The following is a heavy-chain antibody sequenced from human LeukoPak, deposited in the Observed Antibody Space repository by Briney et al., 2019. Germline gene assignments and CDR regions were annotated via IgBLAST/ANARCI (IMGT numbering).Heavy chain of an antibody. V-gene: IGHV1-18*01. CDR1: GYTFTSYD. CDR2: ISAYNGNT. CDR3: ARDTDTAMVLNGAALDY. J-gene: IGHJ4*02. Sequence: ASVKVSCKASGYTFTSYDINWVRQAPGQGLEWMGWISAYNGNTNYAQKLQGRVTMTTDTSTSTAYMELRSLRSDDTAVYYCARDTDTAMVLNGAALDYWGQGTLVTVSS. D-gene: IGHD5-18*01.